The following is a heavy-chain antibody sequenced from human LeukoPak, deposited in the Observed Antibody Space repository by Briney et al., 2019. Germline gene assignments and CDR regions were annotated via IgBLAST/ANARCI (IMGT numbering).Heavy chain of an antibody. D-gene: IGHD5-18*01. Sequence: SVKVSCKASGGTFSSYAISWVRQAPGQGLEWMGGIIPIFGTANYAQKFQGRVTITADESTSTAYMELSSLRSEDTAVYYCARDPAPDTPSDIWGQGTMVTVSS. CDR3: ARDPAPDTPSDI. V-gene: IGHV1-69*13. J-gene: IGHJ3*02. CDR2: IIPIFGTA. CDR1: GGTFSSYA.